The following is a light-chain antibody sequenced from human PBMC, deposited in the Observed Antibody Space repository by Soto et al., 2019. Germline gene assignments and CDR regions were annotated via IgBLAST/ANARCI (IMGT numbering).Light chain of an antibody. J-gene: IGKJ1*01. CDR3: QQYATSPLT. CDR1: QSVSSN. Sequence: EVVLTQSPGTLSLSPGERATLSCRASQSVSSNLAWYQQKPGQAPRLVIFGASNRATGIPDRFSASGSGTEFTLTISRLEPEDVAVYYCQQYATSPLTFGHGTKV. V-gene: IGKV3-20*01. CDR2: GAS.